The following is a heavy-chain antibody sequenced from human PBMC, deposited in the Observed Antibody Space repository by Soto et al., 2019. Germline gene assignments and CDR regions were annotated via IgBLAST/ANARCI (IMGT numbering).Heavy chain of an antibody. J-gene: IGHJ6*04. CDR1: GFTFDDYA. CDR3: AKDFHTNMALMDV. D-gene: IGHD3-10*01. Sequence: EVQLVEAGGDLVQPGRSLRLSCAASGFTFDDYAMHWVRQVPGKGLEWVAGINWDSDTIAYAASVRGRCTISRDNAKNSLYLQLNSMRAEDTALYYCAKDFHTNMALMDVWGKVTTVTVSS. CDR2: INWDSDTI. V-gene: IGHV3-9*01.